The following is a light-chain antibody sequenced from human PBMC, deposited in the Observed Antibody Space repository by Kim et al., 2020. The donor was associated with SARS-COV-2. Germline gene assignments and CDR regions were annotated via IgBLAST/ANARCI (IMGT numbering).Light chain of an antibody. CDR2: EGS. V-gene: IGLV2-23*01. CDR1: SSDVGNYNL. J-gene: IGLJ1*01. Sequence: GQSFTIACTGNSSDVGNYNLVSWYQQHTGKAPKLMIYEGSKRPSGVSNRFSGSKSGNTASLTISGLQAEDESDYYCCSYAGSTTYVFGTGTKVTVL. CDR3: CSYAGSTTYV.